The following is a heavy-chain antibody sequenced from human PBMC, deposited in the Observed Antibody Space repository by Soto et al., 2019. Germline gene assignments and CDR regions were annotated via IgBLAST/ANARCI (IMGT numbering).Heavy chain of an antibody. CDR2: IYWDDDK. J-gene: IGHJ6*03. Sequence: QITLKESGPTLVKPIQPLTLTCTFSGFSLSTSGVGVGWIRQPPGKALEWLALIYWDDDKRYSPSLKGRLTITKDTSKNQVVLTMTIMDPVDTATDYGAHSDYHFWSGNHYYMDFWCKGTTVTVSS. V-gene: IGHV2-5*02. CDR3: AHSDYHFWSGNHYYMDF. D-gene: IGHD3-3*01. CDR1: GFSLSTSGVG.